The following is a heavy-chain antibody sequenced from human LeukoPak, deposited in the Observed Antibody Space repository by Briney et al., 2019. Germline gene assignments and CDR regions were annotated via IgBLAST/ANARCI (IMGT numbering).Heavy chain of an antibody. CDR1: GYTLTELS. Sequence: ASVKVSCKVSGYTLTELSIHWVRQAPGKGLEWMGGFDPEDGETIYAQKFQGRVTMTEDTSTDTAYMEMSSLRSEDTAVYYCATSPGRGMVVTAKGSRYFDLWGRGTLVTVSS. V-gene: IGHV1-24*01. J-gene: IGHJ2*01. CDR2: FDPEDGET. D-gene: IGHD2-21*02. CDR3: ATSPGRGMVVTAKGSRYFDL.